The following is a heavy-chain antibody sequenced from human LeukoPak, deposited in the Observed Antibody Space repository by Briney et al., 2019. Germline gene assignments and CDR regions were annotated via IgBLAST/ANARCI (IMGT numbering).Heavy chain of an antibody. CDR2: MNPNSGNT. V-gene: IGHV1-8*01. CDR1: GYTFTSYD. J-gene: IGHJ4*02. CDR3: ARVRAAAGTRVDY. D-gene: IGHD6-13*01. Sequence: ASVKVSCKASGYTFTSYDINWVRQATGQGLEWMGWMNPNSGNTGYAQKFQGRATMTRNTSISTAYMELSSLRSEDTAVYYCARVRAAAGTRVDYWGQGTLVTVSS.